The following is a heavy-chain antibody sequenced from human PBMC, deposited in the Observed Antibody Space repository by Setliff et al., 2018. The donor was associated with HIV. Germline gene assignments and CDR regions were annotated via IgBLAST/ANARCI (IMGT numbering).Heavy chain of an antibody. J-gene: IGHJ6*02. V-gene: IGHV4-38-2*02. CDR2: IYHSGKT. D-gene: IGHD3-3*01. Sequence: PSETLSLTCTVSGGSVNGHYWSWIRQPPGKGLEWTGSIYHSGKTYYNPSLKSRLTISIDTSKNPFSLKLSSVTAADTAVYYCVRESDWSSAGCHAALEWLSWNYYFGMDVWGRGTTVTVSS. CDR3: VRESDWSSAGCHAALEWLSWNYYFGMDV. CDR1: GGSVNGHY.